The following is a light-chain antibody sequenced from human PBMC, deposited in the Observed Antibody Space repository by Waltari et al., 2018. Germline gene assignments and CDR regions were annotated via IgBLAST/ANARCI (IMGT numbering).Light chain of an antibody. Sequence: DIVMTQFPVSLPVTPGEPASISCRSSQSLLHNNGNNYLDWYLQKPGQSPQLLIYLGSNRASGVPDRFSGSGSGTDFTLKISRVEAEDVGVYYCMQSLQALWTFGPGTKVEFK. V-gene: IGKV2-28*01. CDR1: QSLLHNNGNNY. J-gene: IGKJ1*01. CDR2: LGS. CDR3: MQSLQALWT.